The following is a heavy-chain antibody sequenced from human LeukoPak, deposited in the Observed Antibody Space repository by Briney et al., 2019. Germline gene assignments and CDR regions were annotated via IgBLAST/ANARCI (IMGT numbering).Heavy chain of an antibody. V-gene: IGHV4-34*01. CDR1: GGSFSGYY. Sequence: PSETLSLTCAVYGGSFSGYYWSWIRQPPGKGLEWIGEINHSGSTNYNPSLKSRVTISVDTSKNQFSLKLSSVTAADTAVYYCARPRTSRSRGGRAGYSYGWFDPWGQGTLATVSS. CDR3: ARPRTSRSRGGRAGYSYGWFDP. D-gene: IGHD5-18*01. J-gene: IGHJ5*02. CDR2: INHSGST.